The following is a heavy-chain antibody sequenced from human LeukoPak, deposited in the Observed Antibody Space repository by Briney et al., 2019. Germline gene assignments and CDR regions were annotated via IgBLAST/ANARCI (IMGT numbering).Heavy chain of an antibody. V-gene: IGHV4-39*01. D-gene: IGHD1-26*01. Sequence: NPSETLSLTCSVSGGLITSTIHYWAWIRQPPGQGLEWIASIYYNGITYYNASLESRVTMSVDTSRNQFSLRLSSVSAADTSVYYCARRGPKSRRREKDAFDIWGQGTMVTVSS. CDR1: GGLITSTIHY. CDR2: IYYNGIT. J-gene: IGHJ3*02. CDR3: ARRGPKSRRREKDAFDI.